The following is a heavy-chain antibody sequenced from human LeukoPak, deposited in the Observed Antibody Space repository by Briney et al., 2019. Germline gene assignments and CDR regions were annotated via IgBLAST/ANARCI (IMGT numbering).Heavy chain of an antibody. J-gene: IGHJ4*02. CDR2: INAGNGNT. V-gene: IGHV1-3*01. CDR1: GYTFTSYA. CDR3: ARGHYGDYYFDY. Sequence: ASVKVSFKASGYTFTSYAMHWVRQAPGQRLEWMGWINAGNGNTKYSQKFQGRVTITRDTSASTAYMELSSLRSEDTAVYYCARGHYGDYYFDYWGQGTLVTVSS. D-gene: IGHD4-17*01.